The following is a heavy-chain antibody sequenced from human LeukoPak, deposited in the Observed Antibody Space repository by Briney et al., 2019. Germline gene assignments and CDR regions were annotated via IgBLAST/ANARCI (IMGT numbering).Heavy chain of an antibody. J-gene: IGHJ6*04. V-gene: IGHV3-48*03. CDR2: ISSSGSTI. Sequence: GGSLRLSCAASGFTFDDYGMSWVRQAPGKGLEWVSYISSSGSTIYYADSVKGRFTISRDNAKNSLYLQMNSLRAEDTAVYYCTELGITMIGGVWGKGTTVTISS. CDR1: GFTFDDYG. D-gene: IGHD3-10*02. CDR3: TELGITMIGGV.